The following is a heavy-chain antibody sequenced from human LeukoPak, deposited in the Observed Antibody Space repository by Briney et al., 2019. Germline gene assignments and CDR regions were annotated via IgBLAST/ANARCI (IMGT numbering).Heavy chain of an antibody. CDR2: IYHSGST. Sequence: SETLSLTCTVSGYSISSGYYWGWIRQPPGKGLEWIGSIYHSGSTYYNPSLKSRVTISVDTSKNQFSLKLSSVPAADTAVYYCARLAGYSYGYVDYWGQGTLVTVSS. J-gene: IGHJ4*02. CDR1: GYSISSGYY. CDR3: ARLAGYSYGYVDY. D-gene: IGHD5-18*01. V-gene: IGHV4-38-2*02.